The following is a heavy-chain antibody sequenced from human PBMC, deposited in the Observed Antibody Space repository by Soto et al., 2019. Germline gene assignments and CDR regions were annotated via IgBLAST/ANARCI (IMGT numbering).Heavy chain of an antibody. D-gene: IGHD3-9*01. J-gene: IGHJ4*02. CDR1: GYSFAGYW. CDR3: ARGHGPLYDILTGSHTLLFDY. CDR2: IDPSDSQT. V-gene: IGHV5-10-1*01. Sequence: GESLKISCKGSGYSFAGYWITWVRQMPGKGLEWMGRIDPSDSQTYYSPSFRGHVTISAAKSITTVFLQWSSLRASDTAMYYCARGHGPLYDILTGSHTLLFDYWGQGTLVTVSS.